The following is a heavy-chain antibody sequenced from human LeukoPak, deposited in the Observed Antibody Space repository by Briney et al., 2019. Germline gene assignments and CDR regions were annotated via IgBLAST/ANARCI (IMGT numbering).Heavy chain of an antibody. J-gene: IGHJ6*02. Sequence: PGGSLSLSCAASGFTFSSYAMSWVRKAPGKGLEWVSAIRGSGGSTLYADPVKGRFTISRDNSKNTLYLQMNSLRAEDTAVYYCATMGYSSGPSAGRDYYYYGMDVWGQGTTVTVSS. V-gene: IGHV3-23*01. CDR2: IRGSGGST. D-gene: IGHD6-19*01. CDR1: GFTFSSYA. CDR3: ATMGYSSGPSAGRDYYYYGMDV.